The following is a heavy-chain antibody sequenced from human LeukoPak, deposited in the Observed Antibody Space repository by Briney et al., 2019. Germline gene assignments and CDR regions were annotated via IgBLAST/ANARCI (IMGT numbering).Heavy chain of an antibody. J-gene: IGHJ4*02. D-gene: IGHD3-3*01. Sequence: PGGSLRLSCAASGFTVSSNYMSWVRQAPGKGLEWVSVIYSGGSTYYADSVKGRFTISRDNSKNTLYLQMNSLQTEDTAVYYCTTDHRTIYGVVTPDYWGQGTLVTVSS. V-gene: IGHV3-53*01. CDR1: GFTVSSNY. CDR3: TTDHRTIYGVVTPDY. CDR2: IYSGGST.